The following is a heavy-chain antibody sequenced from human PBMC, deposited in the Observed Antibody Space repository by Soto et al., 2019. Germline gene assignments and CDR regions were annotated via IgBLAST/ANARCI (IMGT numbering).Heavy chain of an antibody. D-gene: IGHD2-15*01. CDR2: ISSNGGST. CDR3: ARGRWGSTGSGGSLGLTF. CDR1: GFTFSSYA. V-gene: IGHV3-64*01. J-gene: IGHJ4*02. Sequence: GGSLRLSCAASGFTFSSYAMHWVRQAPGKGLEYVSAISSNGGSTYYANSVKGRFTISRDNSKNTLYLQMGSLRAEDMAVYYCARGRWGSTGSGGSLGLTFWGQGTLVTVSS.